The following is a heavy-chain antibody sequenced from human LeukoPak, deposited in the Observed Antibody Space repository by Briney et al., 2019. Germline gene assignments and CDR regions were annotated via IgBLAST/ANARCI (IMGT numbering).Heavy chain of an antibody. V-gene: IGHV4-34*01. CDR2: MNHSGST. D-gene: IGHD6-13*01. Sequence: KPSETLSLTCAVYGGSFSGYYWSWIRQPPGKGLEWIGEMNHSGSTNYNPSLKSRVTISVDTSKNQFSLKLSFVTAADTAVYYCAREYSSSWYNWFDPWGQGTLVTVSS. J-gene: IGHJ5*02. CDR1: GGSFSGYY. CDR3: AREYSSSWYNWFDP.